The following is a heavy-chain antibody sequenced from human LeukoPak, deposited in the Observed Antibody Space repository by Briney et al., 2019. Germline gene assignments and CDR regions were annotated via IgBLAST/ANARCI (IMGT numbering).Heavy chain of an antibody. CDR1: GGSNSSYY. D-gene: IGHD5-18*01. CDR3: ARTVDTAMDFDY. CDR2: IYTSGST. V-gene: IGHV4-4*07. J-gene: IGHJ4*02. Sequence: SETLSLTCTVSGGSNSSYYWSWIRQPAGKGLEWIGRIYTSGSTNYNPSLKSRVTMSVDTSKNQFSLRLSSVTAPDTAVYYCARTVDTAMDFDYWGQGTLVTVSS.